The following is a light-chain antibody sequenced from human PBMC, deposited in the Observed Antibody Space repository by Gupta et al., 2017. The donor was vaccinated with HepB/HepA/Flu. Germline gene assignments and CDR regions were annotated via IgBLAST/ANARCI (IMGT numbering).Light chain of an antibody. CDR1: NIGSKR. CDR3: QVWDSSSDRHVV. Sequence: SYVLTQHPSVSVAQGKTARITCGGNNIGSKRVHWYQQKPGQAPVLVIYYDSDRPSGIPERFSGSNSGNTATLTISRVEAGDEADYYCQVWDSSSDRHVVFGGGTKLTGL. J-gene: IGLJ2*01. V-gene: IGLV3-21*04. CDR2: YDS.